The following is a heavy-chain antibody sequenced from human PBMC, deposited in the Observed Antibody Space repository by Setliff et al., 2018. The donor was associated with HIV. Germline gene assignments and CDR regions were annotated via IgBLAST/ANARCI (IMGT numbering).Heavy chain of an antibody. J-gene: IGHJ4*02. CDR1: GGSISSSGPGYY. V-gene: IGHV4-39*01. D-gene: IGHD3-22*01. Sequence: SETLSLTCTVSGGSISSSGPGYYWGWVRQPPGGGLEWIGSVYYSGRTYYNPSLRSRVTISVDTSKNQLSLRLTTMTAADTAVYFCATMNYDSSGYYSDWGQGTRVTVSS. CDR3: ATMNYDSSGYYSD. CDR2: VYYSGRT.